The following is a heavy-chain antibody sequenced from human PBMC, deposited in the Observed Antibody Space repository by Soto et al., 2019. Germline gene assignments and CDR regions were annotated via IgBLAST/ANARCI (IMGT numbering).Heavy chain of an antibody. V-gene: IGHV4-59*01. CDR3: AREGYYSGSGTYSPPRYYGMDV. Sequence: PSETLSLTCTVSGGSISSYYWSWIRQPPGKGLEWIGYIYYSGSTNYNPSLKSRVTISVDTSTRTAYMELRGLRSDDTAVYFCAREGYYSGSGTYSPPRYYGMDVWGQGTTVTVSS. CDR1: GGSISSYY. J-gene: IGHJ6*02. D-gene: IGHD3-10*01. CDR2: IYYSGST.